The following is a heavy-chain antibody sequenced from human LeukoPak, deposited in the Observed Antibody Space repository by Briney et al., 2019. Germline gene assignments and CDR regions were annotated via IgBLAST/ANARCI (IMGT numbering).Heavy chain of an antibody. J-gene: IGHJ6*03. CDR1: GYTFTGYY. CDR2: INPNSGGT. V-gene: IGHV1-2*02. Sequence: ASVKVSCKASGYTFTGYYMHWVRQAPGQGLEWMGWINPNSGGTNYAQKFQGRVTMTRDTSTSTVYMELSSLRSEDTAVYYCARGPRITMVRGGQWYYYMDVWGKGTTVTISS. D-gene: IGHD3-10*01. CDR3: ARGPRITMVRGGQWYYYMDV.